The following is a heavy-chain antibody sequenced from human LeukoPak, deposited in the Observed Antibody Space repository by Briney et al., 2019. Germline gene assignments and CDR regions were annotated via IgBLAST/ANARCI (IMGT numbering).Heavy chain of an antibody. J-gene: IGHJ4*02. CDR1: GGTFSSYA. Sequence: SVKVSCKASGGTFSSYAISWVRQAPGQGLEWMGGIIPIFGTADYAQKFQGRVTITTDESTSTAYMELSSLRSEDTAVYYCARAKNTTMVPYYFDYWGQGTLVTVSS. D-gene: IGHD5-18*01. CDR2: IIPIFGTA. CDR3: ARAKNTTMVPYYFDY. V-gene: IGHV1-69*05.